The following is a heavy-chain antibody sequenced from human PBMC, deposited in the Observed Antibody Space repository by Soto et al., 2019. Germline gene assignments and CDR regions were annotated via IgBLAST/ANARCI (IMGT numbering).Heavy chain of an antibody. CDR2: ISSDSSTI. CDR3: ASFDWSIS. Sequence: PGGSLRLSCAASGFTFSSYSMNRVRQAPGKGLEWVSYISSDSSTIYYADSVKGRFTISRDNAKNSVYLHMNSLRAEDTAVYFCASFDWSISWGQTTQVTVSS. D-gene: IGHD3-3*01. V-gene: IGHV3-48*01. CDR1: GFTFSSYS. J-gene: IGHJ5*01.